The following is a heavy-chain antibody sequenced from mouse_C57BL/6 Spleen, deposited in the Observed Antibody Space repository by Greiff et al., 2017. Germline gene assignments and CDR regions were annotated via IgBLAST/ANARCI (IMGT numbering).Heavy chain of an antibody. CDR3: ARRGGWLLDYFDY. V-gene: IGHV3-6*01. CDR2: ISYDGSN. CDR1: GYSITSGYY. D-gene: IGHD2-3*01. J-gene: IGHJ2*01. Sequence: DVQLQESGPGLVKPSQSLSLTCSVTGYSITSGYYWNWIRQFPGNKLEWMGYISYDGSNNYNPSLKNRISITRDTSKNQFFLKLNSVTTEDTATYYCARRGGWLLDYFDYWGQGTTLTVSS.